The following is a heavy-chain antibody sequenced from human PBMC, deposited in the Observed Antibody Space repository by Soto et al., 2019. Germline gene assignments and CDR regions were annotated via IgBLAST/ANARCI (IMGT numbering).Heavy chain of an antibody. V-gene: IGHV4-30-2*01. CDR1: GGSISSGGYS. Sequence: SETLSLTCVVYGGSISSGGYSWSWIRQPPGKGLEWIGYIYHSGSTYYNPSLKSRVTISVDRSKNQFSLKLSSVTAADTAVYYCARVPDRWGQGTLVTVSS. CDR2: IYHSGST. D-gene: IGHD2-2*01. J-gene: IGHJ5*02. CDR3: ARVPDR.